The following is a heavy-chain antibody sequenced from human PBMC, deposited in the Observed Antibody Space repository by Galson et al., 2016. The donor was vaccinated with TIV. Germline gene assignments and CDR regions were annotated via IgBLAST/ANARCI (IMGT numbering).Heavy chain of an antibody. CDR3: AKDRNTAFDTHYSYYGLDV. V-gene: IGHV1-69*01. CDR1: RGTLRKSA. Sequence: CKATRGTLRKSAITWVRQAPGQGLEYMGGIIPRLGTVAYAHRLRDRVTITADESTSTAYMELSSLRSEDTAVYYCAKDRNTAFDTHYSYYGLDVWGQGTTVIVSS. D-gene: IGHD5-18*01. J-gene: IGHJ6*02. CDR2: IIPRLGTV.